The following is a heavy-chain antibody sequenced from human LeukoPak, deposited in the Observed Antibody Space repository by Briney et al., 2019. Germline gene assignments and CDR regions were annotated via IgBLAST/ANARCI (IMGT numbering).Heavy chain of an antibody. J-gene: IGHJ4*02. Sequence: ASVKVSCKASGYTFTSYYMHRVRQAPGQGLEWMGIINPSGGSTSYAQKFQGRVTMTRDMSTSTVYMELSSLRSEDTAVYYCARDYVDTAMGLWGQGTLVTVSS. CDR3: ARDYVDTAMGL. D-gene: IGHD5-18*01. CDR1: GYTFTSYY. CDR2: INPSGGST. V-gene: IGHV1-46*01.